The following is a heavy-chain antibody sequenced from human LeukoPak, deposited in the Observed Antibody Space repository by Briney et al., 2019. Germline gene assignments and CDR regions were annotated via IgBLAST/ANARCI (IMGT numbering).Heavy chain of an antibody. Sequence: ASVKVSCKASGYTFTSYGISWVRQAPGQGLEGMGWISAYNGNTNYAQKLQGRVTMTTDTSTSTAYMELRSLRSDDTAVYYCARNYYYCSSTSCLGYYFDYWGQGTLVTVSS. J-gene: IGHJ4*02. V-gene: IGHV1-18*01. CDR3: ARNYYYCSSTSCLGYYFDY. D-gene: IGHD2-2*01. CDR1: GYTFTSYG. CDR2: ISAYNGNT.